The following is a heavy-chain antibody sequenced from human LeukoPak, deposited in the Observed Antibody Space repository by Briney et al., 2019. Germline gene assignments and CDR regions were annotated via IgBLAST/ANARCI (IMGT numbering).Heavy chain of an antibody. Sequence: SQTLSLTCTVSGGSISSGDYYWTSIRQPPGKGLEWIGYIYYSGSTSYNPSLKSRVTISVDTSKNQFSLRLSSVTAADTAVYYCARGLDTAMLNYWGQGTLVTVSS. D-gene: IGHD5-18*01. CDR1: GGSISSGDYY. CDR2: IYYSGST. CDR3: ARGLDTAMLNY. V-gene: IGHV4-30-4*08. J-gene: IGHJ4*02.